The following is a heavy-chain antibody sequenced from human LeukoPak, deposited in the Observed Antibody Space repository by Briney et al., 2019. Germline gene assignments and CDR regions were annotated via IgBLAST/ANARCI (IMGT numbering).Heavy chain of an antibody. D-gene: IGHD2-2*02. CDR1: GYTFTSYG. Sequence: SVKVSCKASGYTFTSYGISWVRQAPGQGLEWMGRIIPILGIANYAQKFQGRVTITADKSTSTAYMELSSLRSEDTAVYYCARARCSSTSCYSNRGFDYWGQGTLVTVSS. J-gene: IGHJ4*02. CDR3: ARARCSSTSCYSNRGFDY. CDR2: IIPILGIA. V-gene: IGHV1-69*04.